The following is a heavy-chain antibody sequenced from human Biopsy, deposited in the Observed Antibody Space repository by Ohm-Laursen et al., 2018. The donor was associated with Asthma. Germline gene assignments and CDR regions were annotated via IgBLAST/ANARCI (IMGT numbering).Heavy chain of an antibody. CDR3: ARGQKSAGDRWFDP. D-gene: IGHD6-13*01. CDR1: GYTFIGCH. CDR2: INPNSGGT. V-gene: IGHV1-2*06. J-gene: IGHJ5*02. Sequence: ASVKVSCKSSGYTFIGCHIHWMRQAPGQGLEWMGRINPNSGGTNYAQKFQGRVTMTRGTSISTAYMEVSRLRSDDTAVYYCARGQKSAGDRWFDPWGQGTLVTVSS.